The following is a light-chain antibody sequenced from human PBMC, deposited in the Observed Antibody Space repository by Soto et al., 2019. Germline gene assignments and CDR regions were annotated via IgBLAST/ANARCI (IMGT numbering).Light chain of an antibody. V-gene: IGLV2-11*01. J-gene: IGLJ1*01. CDR2: VVT. CDR1: SIGVGDSDF. CDR3: SSCAATHTYI. Sequence: QSALTQPRSVSGSPGQSVTISCTGTSIGVGDSDFVSWYQQHPGKAPKLMIYVVTKRPSGVPDRFSGSKSGNTASLTISGLQDEEEADYYCSSCAATHTYIFVTGSKVTVL.